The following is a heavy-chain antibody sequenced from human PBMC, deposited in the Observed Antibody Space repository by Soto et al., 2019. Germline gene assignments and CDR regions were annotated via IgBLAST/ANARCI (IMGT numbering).Heavy chain of an antibody. CDR3: ARDAPPSELRFLEWHNYDYNGMDV. Sequence: QVQVVQSGDEVKETGASVRVSCKTSGYSFTAYGISWVRQAPGQGLEWMGWISCYNGKTKYAQKVQGRVTMTTDTSSSTAYMEVRSLRSNDTAIYSCARDAPPSELRFLEWHNYDYNGMDVWGQGTTVTVSS. CDR1: GYSFTAYG. J-gene: IGHJ6*02. D-gene: IGHD3-3*01. CDR2: ISCYNGKT. V-gene: IGHV1-18*01.